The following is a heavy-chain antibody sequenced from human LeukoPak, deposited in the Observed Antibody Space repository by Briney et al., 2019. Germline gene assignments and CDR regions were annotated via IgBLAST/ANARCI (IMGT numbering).Heavy chain of an antibody. CDR2: INHSGST. CDR3: ARGRHCYYDFWSGEPSCWSDP. CDR1: GGSFSGYY. D-gene: IGHD3-3*01. V-gene: IGHV4-34*01. Sequence: PSETLSLTCAVYGGSFSGYYWSWIRQPPGKGLEWIGEINHSGSTNYNPSPKSRVTISVDTSKNQFSLKLSSVTAADTAVYYCARGRHCYYDFWSGEPSCWSDPWGQGTLVTVSS. J-gene: IGHJ5*02.